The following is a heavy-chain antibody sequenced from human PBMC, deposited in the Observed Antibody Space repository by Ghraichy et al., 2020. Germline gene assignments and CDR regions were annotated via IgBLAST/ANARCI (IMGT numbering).Heavy chain of an antibody. D-gene: IGHD6-19*01. J-gene: IGHJ4*02. CDR1: GGSISSSSYY. CDR3: ASEGKEKSIAVAGTFDY. Sequence: SETLSLTCTVSGGSISSSSYYWGWIRQPPGKGLEWIGSIYYSGSTYYNPSLKSRVTISVDTSKNQFSLKLSSVTAADTAVYYCASEGKEKSIAVAGTFDYWGQGTLVTVSS. CDR2: IYYSGST. V-gene: IGHV4-39*01.